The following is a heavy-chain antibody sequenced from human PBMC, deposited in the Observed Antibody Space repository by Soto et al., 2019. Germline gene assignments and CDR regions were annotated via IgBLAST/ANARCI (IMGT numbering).Heavy chain of an antibody. Sequence: GESLKISFQGSGYIFTKHWIAWVRQKPGKGLEWIGIIDPVDSDDRYSPSFEGQVTISVDKSNNTAFLRWNSLTASDTAMYYCARQADYNILTGYFYYFDYWGQGSLVTVSS. V-gene: IGHV5-51*01. J-gene: IGHJ4*02. CDR1: GYIFTKHW. D-gene: IGHD3-9*01. CDR3: ARQADYNILTGYFYYFDY. CDR2: IDPVDSDD.